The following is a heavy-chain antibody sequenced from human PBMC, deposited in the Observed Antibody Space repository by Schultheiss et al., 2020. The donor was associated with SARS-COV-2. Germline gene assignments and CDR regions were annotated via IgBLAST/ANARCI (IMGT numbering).Heavy chain of an antibody. Sequence: SVKVSCKASGYTFTSYGISWVRQAPGQGLEWMGGIIPIFGTATYAQKFQGRVTITADESTCTAYMELSSLRSEDTAVYYCARVKYKNLGGWGYYYYGMDVWGQGTTVTVSS. CDR3: ARVKYKNLGGWGYYYYGMDV. V-gene: IGHV1-69*13. CDR1: GYTFTSYG. D-gene: IGHD6-19*01. J-gene: IGHJ6*02. CDR2: IIPIFGTA.